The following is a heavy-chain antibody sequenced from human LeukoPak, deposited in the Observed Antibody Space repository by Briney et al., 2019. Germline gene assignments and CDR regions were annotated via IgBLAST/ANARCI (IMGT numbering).Heavy chain of an antibody. V-gene: IGHV1-46*01. J-gene: IGHJ5*02. CDR1: GYTFTSYY. Sequence: ASVKVSCKASGYTFTSYYMHWVRQAPGQGLEWMGIINPSGGSTSYAQKFQGRVTMTRDTSTSTAYMELSSLRSEDTAVYYCARGHPGYFDWLHQAWFDPWGQGTLVTVSS. CDR3: ARGHPGYFDWLHQAWFDP. CDR2: INPSGGST. D-gene: IGHD3-9*01.